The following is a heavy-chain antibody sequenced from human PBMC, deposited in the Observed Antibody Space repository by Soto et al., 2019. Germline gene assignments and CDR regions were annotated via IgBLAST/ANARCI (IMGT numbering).Heavy chain of an antibody. CDR2: IAYDGSNK. J-gene: IGHJ4*02. D-gene: IGHD5-18*01. Sequence: QVQLVESGGGVVQPGRSLRLSCAASGFTFSSYGMHWVRQAPGKGLEWVAVIAYDGSNKYYADSVKGRFTISRDNSKNTLYLQMNGLRAEDTAVYYCAKDPRGYSYVVYWGQGTLVTVS. CDR3: AKDPRGYSYVVY. CDR1: GFTFSSYG. V-gene: IGHV3-30*18.